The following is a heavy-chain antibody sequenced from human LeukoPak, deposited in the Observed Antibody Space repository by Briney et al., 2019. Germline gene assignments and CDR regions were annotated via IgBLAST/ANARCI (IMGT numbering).Heavy chain of an antibody. CDR3: ARHSPIPAAIRSWFDP. V-gene: IGHV5-51*01. CDR2: IYPGDSDT. Sequence: PGESLKISCKGSGYSFGSYWIAWVRQMPGKGLEWMGVIYPGDSDTKYSPSFQGQVTISADKSISTAYLQWSSLKASDTAMYYCARHSPIPAAIRSWFDPWGQGTLVTVSS. D-gene: IGHD2-2*01. CDR1: GYSFGSYW. J-gene: IGHJ5*02.